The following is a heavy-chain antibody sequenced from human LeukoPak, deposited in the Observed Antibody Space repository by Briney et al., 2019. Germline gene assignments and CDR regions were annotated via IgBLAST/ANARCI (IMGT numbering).Heavy chain of an antibody. CDR2: INPSDSDT. D-gene: IGHD3-3*01. V-gene: IGHV5-51*01. Sequence: GASLKISCKAYGSTFTNYWIGWVRPMPGKGLEWMGTINPSDSDTRYSPSFQGQAIISVDKSINTAYLQWSSLRASDTAMYYCANTRTGDFNSWGQGTLVTVSS. CDR3: ANTRTGDFNS. J-gene: IGHJ4*02. CDR1: GSTFTNYW.